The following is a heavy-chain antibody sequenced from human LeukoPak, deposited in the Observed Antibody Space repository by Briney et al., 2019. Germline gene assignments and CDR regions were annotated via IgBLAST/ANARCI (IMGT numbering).Heavy chain of an antibody. CDR3: TRHSDSSGWYAGIDAFDI. Sequence: PGGSLRLSCAASGFTFSGSAMHWVRQASGKGLEWVGRIGSRANTYATAYAASVKGRFTISRDDPKYRAYLQMNSLKTVDTAVYYCTRHSDSSGWYAGIDAFDIWGQGTMVTVSS. V-gene: IGHV3-73*01. J-gene: IGHJ3*02. D-gene: IGHD6-19*01. CDR2: IGSRANTYAT. CDR1: GFTFSGSA.